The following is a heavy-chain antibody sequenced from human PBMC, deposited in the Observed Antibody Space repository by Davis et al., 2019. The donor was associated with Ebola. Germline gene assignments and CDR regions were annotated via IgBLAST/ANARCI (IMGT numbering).Heavy chain of an antibody. J-gene: IGHJ4*02. CDR2: IYSGGST. CDR3: ARDGGGGDCYSDGCDY. D-gene: IGHD2-21*02. Sequence: PGGSLRLSCAASGFTVSSNYMSWVRQAPGKGLEWVSVIYSGGSTYYADSVKGRFTISRDNSKNTLYLQMNSLRAEDTAVYYCARDGGGGDCYSDGCDYWGQGTLVTVSS. V-gene: IGHV3-53*01. CDR1: GFTVSSNY.